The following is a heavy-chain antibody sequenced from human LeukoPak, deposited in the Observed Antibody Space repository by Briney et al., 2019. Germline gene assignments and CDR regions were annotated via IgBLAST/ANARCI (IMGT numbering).Heavy chain of an antibody. CDR2: ITTKSAGVTT. Sequence: GRSLRLSSAVSGLTFSNAWMTWVSQAPGKGLEWVGRITTKSAGVTTDYAAPGRGRFTITRAELKSTLHLQMDSLKPEDTALYYCSTGIGTNDWWGQGTLGIVSS. V-gene: IGHV3-15*01. J-gene: IGHJ4*02. CDR3: STGIGTNDW. CDR1: GLTFSNAW. D-gene: IGHD1-1*01.